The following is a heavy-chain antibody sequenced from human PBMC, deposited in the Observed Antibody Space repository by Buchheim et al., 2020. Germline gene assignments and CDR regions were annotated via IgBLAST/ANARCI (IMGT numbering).Heavy chain of an antibody. D-gene: IGHD2-15*01. CDR1: GFTFSSYG. CDR3: ARDLGYCSGGSCYSFHYYYGMDV. J-gene: IGHJ6*02. V-gene: IGHV3-33*01. Sequence: QVQLVESGGGVVQPGRSLRLSCAASGFTFSSYGMHWVRQAPGKGLEWVAVIWYDGSNKYYADSGKGRFTISRDNSKNTLYLQMNSLRAEDTAVYYCARDLGYCSGGSCYSFHYYYGMDVWGQGTT. CDR2: IWYDGSNK.